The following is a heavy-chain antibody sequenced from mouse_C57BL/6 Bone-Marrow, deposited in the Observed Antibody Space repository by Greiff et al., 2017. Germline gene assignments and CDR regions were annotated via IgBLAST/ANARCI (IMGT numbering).Heavy chain of an antibody. V-gene: IGHV1-64*01. CDR3: ARSDDLGFAY. CDR1: GYTFTSYW. J-gene: IGHJ3*01. Sequence: QVQLQQPGAELVKPGASVKLSCKASGYTFTSYWMHWVKQRPGQGLEWIGMIHPNSGSTNYNEKFKSKATLTVEKSSSTAYMQLSSLTSEDSAVYYCARSDDLGFAYWGQGTLVTVSA. CDR2: IHPNSGST.